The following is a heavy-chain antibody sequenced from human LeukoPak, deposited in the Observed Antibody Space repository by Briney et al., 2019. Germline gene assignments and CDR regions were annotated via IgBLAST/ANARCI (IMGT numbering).Heavy chain of an antibody. CDR2: ISAYNGNT. V-gene: IGHV1-18*01. CDR1: GYTFTSYG. CDR3: ARIATVYGSGTTPSDY. D-gene: IGHD3-10*01. Sequence: ASVKVSCKASGYTFTSYGISWVRQAPGQGLEWMGWISAYNGNTNYAQKLQGRVTMTTDTSTSTAYMELRSLRSDDTAVYYCARIATVYGSGTTPSDYWGQGTLVTVSS. J-gene: IGHJ4*02.